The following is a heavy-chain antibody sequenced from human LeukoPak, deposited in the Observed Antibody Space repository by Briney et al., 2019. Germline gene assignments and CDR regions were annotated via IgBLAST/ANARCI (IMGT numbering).Heavy chain of an antibody. V-gene: IGHV4-39*07. CDR2: IYYSGST. CDR3: ARARWLQWVIDY. CDR1: GGSISSSSYY. D-gene: IGHD5-24*01. Sequence: SETLSLTCTVSGGSISSSSYYWGWIRQPPGKGLEWIGSIYYSGSTNYNPSLKSRVTISVDTSKNQFSLKLSSVTAADTAVYYCARARWLQWVIDYWGQGTLVTVSS. J-gene: IGHJ4*02.